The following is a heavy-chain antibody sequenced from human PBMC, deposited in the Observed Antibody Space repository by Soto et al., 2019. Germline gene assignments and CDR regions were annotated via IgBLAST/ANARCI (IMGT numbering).Heavy chain of an antibody. CDR3: AREMSGEEVVFYYYYGMDV. J-gene: IGHJ6*02. V-gene: IGHV3-33*01. CDR2: IWYDGSNK. CDR1: GFTFSSYG. D-gene: IGHD1-26*01. Sequence: QVQLVESGGGVVQPGRSLRLSCAASGFTFSSYGMHWVRQAPGKGLEWVAVIWYDGSNKYYADSVKGRFTISRDNSKNTLYLQMNSLRGEDTAVYYCAREMSGEEVVFYYYYGMDVWGQGTTVTVSS.